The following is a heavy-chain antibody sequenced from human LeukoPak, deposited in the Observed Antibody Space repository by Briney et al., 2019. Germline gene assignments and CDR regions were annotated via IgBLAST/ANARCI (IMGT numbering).Heavy chain of an antibody. J-gene: IGHJ4*02. CDR3: ATIKTYSGSYADY. D-gene: IGHD1-26*01. V-gene: IGHV3-21*01. Sequence: GGSLRLSCAASGFTFSSYSMNWVRQAPGKGLEWVSSISSSSSYIYYADSVKGRFTISRDNAKNSLYLQMNSLRAEDTAVYYCATIKTYSGSYADYWGQGTLVTVSS. CDR1: GFTFSSYS. CDR2: ISSSSSYI.